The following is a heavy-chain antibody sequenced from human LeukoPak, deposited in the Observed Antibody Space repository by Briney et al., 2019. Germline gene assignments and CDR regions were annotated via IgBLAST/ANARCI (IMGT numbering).Heavy chain of an antibody. D-gene: IGHD1-7*01. CDR1: GGSISSNY. J-gene: IGHJ5*02. CDR3: ARTITGTTYNWFDP. Sequence: PSETLSLTCTVSGGSISSNYWSWIRQPPGKGLEWIGYIYYSGSTNYNPSLKSRVTISVDTSKNQFSLKLSSVTAADTAVYYCARTITGTTYNWFDPWGQGTLVTVSS. V-gene: IGHV4-59*08. CDR2: IYYSGST.